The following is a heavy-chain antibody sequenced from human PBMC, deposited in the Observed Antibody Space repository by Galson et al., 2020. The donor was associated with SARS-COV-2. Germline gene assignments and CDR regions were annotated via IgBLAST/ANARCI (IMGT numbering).Heavy chain of an antibody. CDR1: GFTFSSYS. J-gene: IGHJ4*02. Sequence: GESLKISCAASGFTFSSYSMNWVRQAPGKGLEWVSYSSSSSSTIYYADSVKGRFTISRDNAKNSLYLQMNSLRAEDTAVYYCASGTGSFDYWGQGTLVTVSS. V-gene: IGHV3-48*04. CDR3: ASGTGSFDY. D-gene: IGHD1-1*01. CDR2: SSSSSSTI.